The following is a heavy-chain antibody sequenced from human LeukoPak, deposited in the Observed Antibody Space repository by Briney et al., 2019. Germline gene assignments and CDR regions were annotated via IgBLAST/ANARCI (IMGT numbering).Heavy chain of an antibody. Sequence: GGSLRLSCAASGFTFNTYWMIWVRQAPGEGLDWVANINQDGSVRYYVASVKGRFTISRDNAKNLVHLQMNSLRAEDTAVYYCARKGLPDYWGQGTMVTVSS. CDR2: INQDGSVR. CDR1: GFTFNTYW. D-gene: IGHD2-21*02. V-gene: IGHV3-7*01. J-gene: IGHJ4*02. CDR3: ARKGLPDY.